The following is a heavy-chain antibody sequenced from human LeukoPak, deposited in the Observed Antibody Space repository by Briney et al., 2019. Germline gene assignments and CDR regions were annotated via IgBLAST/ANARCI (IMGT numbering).Heavy chain of an antibody. CDR3: ARSIVVVVAARRYNWFDP. D-gene: IGHD2-15*01. Sequence: PSETLSLTCAVYGGSFSGYCWSWIRQPPGKGLEWIGEINHSGSTNYNPSLKSRVTISVDTSKNQFSLKLSSVTAADTAVYYCARSIVVVVAARRYNWFDPWGQGTLVTVSS. CDR2: INHSGST. V-gene: IGHV4-34*01. CDR1: GGSFSGYC. J-gene: IGHJ5*02.